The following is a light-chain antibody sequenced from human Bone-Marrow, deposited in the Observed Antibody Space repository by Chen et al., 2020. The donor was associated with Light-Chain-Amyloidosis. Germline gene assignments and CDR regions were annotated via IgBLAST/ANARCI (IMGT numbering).Light chain of an antibody. V-gene: IGLV2-11*01. CDR2: DVS. CDR3: SSYTSSSTGI. J-gene: IGLJ1*01. Sequence: QSALTQPRSVSGSPGQSVTISCTGTTSDVGGYNFVSWYQQHPGKVPKLMICDVSKRPSGVPDRFSGSKSGNAASLTISGLQAEDEADYYCSSYTSSSTGIFGSGTKVTVL. CDR1: TSDVGGYNF.